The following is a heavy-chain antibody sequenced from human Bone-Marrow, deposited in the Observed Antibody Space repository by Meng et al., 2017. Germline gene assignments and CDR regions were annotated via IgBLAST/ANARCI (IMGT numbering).Heavy chain of an antibody. CDR2: IKQDGSEK. D-gene: IGHD6-13*01. CDR1: GFTFSSYW. CDR3: AKDTGIAAAVDY. J-gene: IGHJ4*02. V-gene: IGHV3-7*01. Sequence: GESLKISCAASGFTFSSYWMSWVRQAPGKGLEWVANIKQDGSEKYYVDSVKGRFTISRDNAKNSLYLQMNSLRAEDTAVYYCAKDTGIAAAVDYWGQGTLVTVSS.